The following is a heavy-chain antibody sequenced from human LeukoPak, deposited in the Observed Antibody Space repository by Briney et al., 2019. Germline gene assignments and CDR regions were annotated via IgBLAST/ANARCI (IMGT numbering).Heavy chain of an antibody. CDR3: AREAYYYDSSGYYPS. V-gene: IGHV4-39*07. D-gene: IGHD3-22*01. J-gene: IGHJ3*01. Sequence: PLETLSLTCNVSGGSISSSYYYWGWIRQPPGKGLEWIGSIYYSGSTYYNPSLKSRVTISVDRSKNQFSLKLSSVTAADTAVYYCAREAYYYDSSGYYPSWGQGTMVTVSS. CDR2: IYYSGST. CDR1: GGSISSSYYY.